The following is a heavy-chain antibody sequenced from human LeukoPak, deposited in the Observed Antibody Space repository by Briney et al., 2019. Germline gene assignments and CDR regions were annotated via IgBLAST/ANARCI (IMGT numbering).Heavy chain of an antibody. CDR2: ISYHGKSE. V-gene: IGHV3-30*04. CDR3: AKDHPFDYYYATSGYFLY. D-gene: IGHD3-22*01. J-gene: IGHJ4*02. Sequence: PGGSLRLSCAASGFTFGSYALHWVRQAPGKGLEWVAFISYHGKSENYADSVKGRFTISRDISKNMLYLQMNSLRPEDTAVYYCAKDHPFDYYYATSGYFLYWGQGTLVTVSS. CDR1: GFTFGSYA.